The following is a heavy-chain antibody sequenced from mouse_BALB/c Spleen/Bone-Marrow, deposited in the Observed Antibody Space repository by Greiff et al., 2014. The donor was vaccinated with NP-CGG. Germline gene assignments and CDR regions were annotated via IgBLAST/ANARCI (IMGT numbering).Heavy chain of an antibody. CDR2: IYPGDGDT. CDR1: GYAFSFYW. J-gene: IGHJ2*02. D-gene: IGHD1-1*01. Sequence: QVQLQQSGAELVRPGSSVKISCKTSGYAFSFYWMNWVKQRPGQGLEWIGQIYPGDGDTNYNGKFKGKATLTADTSSGTAYMQLSSLTSEDSAVYFCARAGLSTDYWGQGTSLTVPS. CDR3: ARAGLSTDY. V-gene: IGHV1-80*01.